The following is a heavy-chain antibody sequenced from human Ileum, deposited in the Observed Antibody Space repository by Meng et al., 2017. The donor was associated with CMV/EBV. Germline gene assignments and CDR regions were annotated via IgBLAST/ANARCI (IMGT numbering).Heavy chain of an antibody. Sequence: LPLQDAGPGLWNVTEARSLSGCFSGGSTKEYWGWIPQPQGKGLEWIGSISYSGTTYYNPSLKSRLTVSLDMTKTQFSLMLTSVTAADTAVYYCERDMSIRWFYYWGQGTLVTVSS. CDR1: GGSTKEY. D-gene: IGHD3-3*02. J-gene: IGHJ4*02. V-gene: IGHV4-39*07. CDR3: ERDMSIRWFYY. CDR2: ISYSGTT.